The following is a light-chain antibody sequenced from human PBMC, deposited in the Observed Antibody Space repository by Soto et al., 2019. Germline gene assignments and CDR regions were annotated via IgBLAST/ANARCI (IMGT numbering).Light chain of an antibody. Sequence: DIVLTQSPGTLSLSPGERATLSCRASQSVSSRYLAWYQQEPGQAPRLLIFGASSRATGIPDRFSGSGSGTDFTLTISRLEPEDFAVYYCQQYGSSPPWTFGQGTKVDIK. V-gene: IGKV3-20*01. CDR1: QSVSSRY. CDR3: QQYGSSPPWT. CDR2: GAS. J-gene: IGKJ1*01.